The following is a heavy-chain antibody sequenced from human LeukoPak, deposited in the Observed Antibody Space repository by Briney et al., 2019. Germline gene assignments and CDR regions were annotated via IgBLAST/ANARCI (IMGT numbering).Heavy chain of an antibody. CDR3: ARDQDEDRAGTTYDW. CDR2: IYGDGSFT. D-gene: IGHD1-1*01. Sequence: GGSLRLSCAASGFTFSNFWMHWVRQAPGKGLVWVALIYGDGSFTRYADSVKGRFTVSRDNAKNSLFLQMNSLRAEDTAVYYCARDQDEDRAGTTYDWWGQGTLVTVSS. J-gene: IGHJ4*02. CDR1: GFTFSNFW. V-gene: IGHV3-74*01.